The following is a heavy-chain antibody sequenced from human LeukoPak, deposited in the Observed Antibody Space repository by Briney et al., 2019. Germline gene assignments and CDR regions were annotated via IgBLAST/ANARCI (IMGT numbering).Heavy chain of an antibody. D-gene: IGHD3-10*02. J-gene: IGHJ6*04. CDR3: AELGITLIGGV. Sequence: GGTLRLSCAASGFTFSSYSMNWVRQAPGKGLEWVSYISSSGSTIYYADSVKGRFTISRDNANNSLYLQMNSLRAEDTAVYYCAELGITLIGGVWGKETTVSISS. CDR1: GFTFSSYS. CDR2: ISSSGSTI. V-gene: IGHV3-48*04.